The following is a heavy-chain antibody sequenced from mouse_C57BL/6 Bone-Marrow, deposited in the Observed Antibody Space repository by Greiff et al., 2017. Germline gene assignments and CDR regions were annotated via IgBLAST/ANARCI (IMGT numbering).Heavy chain of an antibody. CDR2: INPNNGGT. J-gene: IGHJ4*01. V-gene: IGHV1-26*01. CDR3: ARRVLDYAMDY. Sequence: EVQLQQSGPELVKPGASVKISCKASGYTFTDYYMNWVKQSHGKSLEWIGDINPNNGGTSYNQKFKGKATLTVDKSSSTAYMELRSLTSEDSAVYYCARRVLDYAMDYWGQGTSVTVSS. CDR1: GYTFTDYY.